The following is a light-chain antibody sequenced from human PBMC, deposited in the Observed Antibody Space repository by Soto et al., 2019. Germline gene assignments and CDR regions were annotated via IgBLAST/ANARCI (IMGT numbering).Light chain of an antibody. CDR1: SSDVGRYDY. CDR2: EVS. J-gene: IGLJ1*01. Sequence: QLALPGPVSRSGSPGQSITISCTGTSSDVGRYDYVSWYQQHPGKAPKLMVSEVSHRPSGASNRFSGSKSGNTASLTMSGLQAEDEADYYCSSYATMGTYVFGAGTKVTVL. CDR3: SSYATMGTYV. V-gene: IGLV2-14*01.